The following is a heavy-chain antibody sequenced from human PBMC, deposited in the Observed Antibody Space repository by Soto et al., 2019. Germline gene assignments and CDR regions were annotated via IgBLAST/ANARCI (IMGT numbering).Heavy chain of an antibody. Sequence: QVQLVESGGGVVQPGRSLRLSCAASGFTFSSDGMHWVRQAPSKGLEWVAVIWYDGSNKYYADSVKGRFTISRDNSKNTLYLQMNSLRAEDTAVYYCAREIYGELLNWFDPWGQGTLVTVSS. CDR1: GFTFSSDG. CDR3: AREIYGELLNWFDP. D-gene: IGHD3-10*01. J-gene: IGHJ5*02. CDR2: IWYDGSNK. V-gene: IGHV3-33*01.